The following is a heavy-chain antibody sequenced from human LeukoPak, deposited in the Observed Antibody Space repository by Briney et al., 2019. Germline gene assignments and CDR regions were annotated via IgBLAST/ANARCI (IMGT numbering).Heavy chain of an antibody. D-gene: IGHD6-19*01. V-gene: IGHV5-51*01. J-gene: IGHJ5*02. CDR3: ARGTTGWYGWFDP. CDR2: IFPGDSDT. Sequence: GESLKISCKGSGYSFTSYWIGWVRQMPGKGLEWVGIIFPGDSDTRYSPSFQGQVTISADKSTSTAYLQWTSLKASDTAMYYCARGTTGWYGWFDPWGQGTLVTVSS. CDR1: GYSFTSYW.